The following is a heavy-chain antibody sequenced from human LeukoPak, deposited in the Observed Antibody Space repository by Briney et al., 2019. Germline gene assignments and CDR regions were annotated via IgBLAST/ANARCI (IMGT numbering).Heavy chain of an antibody. D-gene: IGHD1-1*01. Sequence: GGSLRLSCAASGFTFSSYSMNWVRQAPGKGLEWVSSISSSSSYIYYADSVQGRFTPSRDNGKNSLYLQMNSLRAEDTAVYYCTRDANWNPDYWGQGTLVTVSS. J-gene: IGHJ4*02. CDR1: GFTFSSYS. V-gene: IGHV3-21*01. CDR3: TRDANWNPDY. CDR2: ISSSSSYI.